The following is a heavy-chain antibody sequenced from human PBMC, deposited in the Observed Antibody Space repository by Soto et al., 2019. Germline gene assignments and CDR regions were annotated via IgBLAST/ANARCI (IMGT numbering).Heavy chain of an antibody. CDR1: GFTFSNAW. Sequence: EVQLVESGGGLVKPGGSLKLSCAASGFTFSNAWMNWVRQAPGKGLEWVGRIKSKTDGGTTDYAAPVKGRFTISRDDSKNTLYLQMNSLKTEDTAVYYCTTWKEPPRADFDYWGQGTLVTVSS. V-gene: IGHV3-15*07. CDR2: IKSKTDGGTT. J-gene: IGHJ4*02. D-gene: IGHD1-1*01. CDR3: TTWKEPPRADFDY.